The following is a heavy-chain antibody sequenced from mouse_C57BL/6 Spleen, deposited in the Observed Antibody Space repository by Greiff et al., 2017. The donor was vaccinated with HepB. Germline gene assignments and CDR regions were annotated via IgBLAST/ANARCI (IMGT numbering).Heavy chain of an antibody. CDR1: GFSLTSYG. J-gene: IGHJ4*01. CDR3: ARHGDGSLQGYAMDY. V-gene: IGHV2-6-1*01. CDR2: IWSDGST. Sequence: QVQLQESGPGLVAPSQSLSITCTVSGFSLTSYGVHWVRQPPGKGLEWLVVIWSDGSTTYNSALKSRLSISKDNSKSQVFLKMNSLQTDDTAMYYCARHGDGSLQGYAMDYWGQGTSVTVSS. D-gene: IGHD2-3*01.